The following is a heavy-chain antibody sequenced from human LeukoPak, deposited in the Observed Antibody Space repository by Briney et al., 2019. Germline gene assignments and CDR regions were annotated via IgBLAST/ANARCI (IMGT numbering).Heavy chain of an antibody. CDR1: GGSISSGGYY. D-gene: IGHD1/OR15-1a*01. CDR2: IYYSGST. CDR3: ARDRRTGVFDY. V-gene: IGHV4-31*03. J-gene: IGHJ4*02. Sequence: SQTLSLTCTVPGGSISSGGYYWSWIRQHPGKGLEWIGYIYYSGSTYYNPSLKSRVTISVDTSKNQFSLKLSSVTAADTAVYYCARDRRTGVFDYWGQGTLVTVSS.